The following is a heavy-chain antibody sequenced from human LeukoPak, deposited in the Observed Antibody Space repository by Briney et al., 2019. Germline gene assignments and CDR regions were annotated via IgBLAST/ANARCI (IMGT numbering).Heavy chain of an antibody. CDR1: VGSFSGYY. J-gene: IGHJ5*02. CDR3: ASQQLVRSNWFDP. V-gene: IGHV4-34*01. CDR2: IKHSGST. D-gene: IGHD6-13*01. Sequence: SETLSLTCAVYVGSFSGYYWSWIRHPPGEGLEWIGEIKHSGSTNFNPSLKSRVTISVDTSKNQFSLKLSSVTAADTAVYYCASQQLVRSNWFDPWGQGTLVTVSS.